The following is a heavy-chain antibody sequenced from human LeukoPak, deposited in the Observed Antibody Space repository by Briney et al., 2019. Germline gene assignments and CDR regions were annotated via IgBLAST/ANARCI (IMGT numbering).Heavy chain of an antibody. CDR1: GYTFSSYG. Sequence: GASVKVSCKASGYTFSSYGITWVRQAPGQGLEWMARISIYNGNANYAQKLQGRVTMTTDTSTSTAYMELRSLRSDDTAVYYCARGEYSGSYYYFAYWGQGTLVTVSS. J-gene: IGHJ4*02. CDR2: ISIYNGNA. V-gene: IGHV1-18*01. D-gene: IGHD1-26*01. CDR3: ARGEYSGSYYYFAY.